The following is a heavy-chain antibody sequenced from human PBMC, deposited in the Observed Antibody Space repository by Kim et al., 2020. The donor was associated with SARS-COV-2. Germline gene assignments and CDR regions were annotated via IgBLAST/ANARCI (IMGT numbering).Heavy chain of an antibody. CDR1: GYTFSSYT. Sequence: ASVKVSCKTSGYTFSSYTIHWVRQAPGHGLEWMGWIDTANGDTKYSQNFQGTVTITSDTSASTVYMEVSSLRSEDTSLYYCAREFVANRVGPTGDYSYHYGMDVWGQGTTVIVSS. CDR2: IDTANGDT. J-gene: IGHJ6*02. V-gene: IGHV1-3*04. CDR3: AREFVANRVGPTGDYSYHYGMDV. D-gene: IGHD1-26*01.